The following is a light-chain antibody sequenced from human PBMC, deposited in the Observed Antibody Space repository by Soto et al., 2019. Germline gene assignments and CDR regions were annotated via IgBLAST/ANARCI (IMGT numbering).Light chain of an antibody. CDR2: WAS. CDR1: QSFLYNSNNKNY. CDR3: QQYYNTPWT. Sequence: EIVMTQSPYSLALSLGEMCTIDCKSSQSFLYNSNNKNYLAWYQQKPGQPPKVLIYWASTRESGVPDRFSGSGSGTDFTLTISSLQAEDVAVYYCQQYYNTPWTFGQGTKVDIK. V-gene: IGKV4-1*01. J-gene: IGKJ1*01.